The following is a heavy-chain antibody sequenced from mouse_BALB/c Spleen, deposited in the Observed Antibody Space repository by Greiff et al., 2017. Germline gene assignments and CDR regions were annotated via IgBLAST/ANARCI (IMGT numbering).Heavy chain of an antibody. V-gene: IGHV5-6*01. CDR3: ARHESYYRDYFDY. D-gene: IGHD2-14*01. CDR1: GFTFSSYG. J-gene: IGHJ2*01. CDR2: ISSGGSYT. Sequence: EVMLVESGGDLVKPGGSLKLSCAASGFTFSSYGMSWVRQTPDKRLEWVATISSGGSYTYYPDSVKGRFTISRDNAKNTLYLQMSSLKSEDTAMYYCARHESYYRDYFDYWGQGTTLTVSS.